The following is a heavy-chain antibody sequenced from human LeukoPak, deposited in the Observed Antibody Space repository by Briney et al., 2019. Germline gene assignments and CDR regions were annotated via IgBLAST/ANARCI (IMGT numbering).Heavy chain of an antibody. CDR2: FDPEDGET. CDR1: GYTLTELS. D-gene: IGHD5-18*01. CDR3: ATDPTAGFEDGMDV. Sequence: ASAKVSCKVSGYTLTELSMHWVRQAPGKGLEWMGGFDPEDGETIYAQKFQGRVTMTEDTSTDTAYMELSSLRSEDTAVYYCATDPTAGFEDGMDVWGQGTTVTVSS. J-gene: IGHJ6*02. V-gene: IGHV1-24*01.